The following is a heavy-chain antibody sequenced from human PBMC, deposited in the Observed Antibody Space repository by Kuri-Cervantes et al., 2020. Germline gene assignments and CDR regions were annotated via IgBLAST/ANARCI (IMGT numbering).Heavy chain of an antibody. CDR3: ARDGGPGDYGDYYWFDP. Sequence: GGSLRLSCAASGFAFSSYGMHWVRQAPGKGLEWVAVIWYDGSNKYYADSVKGRFTISRDNSKNTLYLQMNSLRAEDTAVYYCARDGGPGDYGDYYWFDPWGQGTLVTVSS. J-gene: IGHJ5*02. D-gene: IGHD4-17*01. CDR2: IWYDGSNK. CDR1: GFAFSSYG. V-gene: IGHV3-33*01.